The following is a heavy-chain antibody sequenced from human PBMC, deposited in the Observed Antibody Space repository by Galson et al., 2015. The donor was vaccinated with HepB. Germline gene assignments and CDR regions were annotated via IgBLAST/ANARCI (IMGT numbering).Heavy chain of an antibody. CDR1: GFTFSSYS. CDR3: ASVYYDSSGSFDY. D-gene: IGHD3-22*01. J-gene: IGHJ4*02. CDR2: ISSSSSTI. Sequence: SLRLSCAASGFTFSSYSMNWVRQAPGKGLEWVSYISSSSSTIYYADSVKGRFTISRDNAKNSLYLQMNSLRAEDTAVYYCASVYYDSSGSFDYWGQGTLVTVSS. V-gene: IGHV3-48*01.